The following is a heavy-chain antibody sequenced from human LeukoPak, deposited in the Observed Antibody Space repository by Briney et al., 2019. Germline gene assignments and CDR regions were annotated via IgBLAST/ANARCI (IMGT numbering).Heavy chain of an antibody. CDR1: GGSISSYY. CDR3: ARTQDTYCGGDCFTFDY. Sequence: PSETLSLTCTVSGGSISSYYWSWIRQPPGKGLEWIGYIYYSGSTNYNPSLKSRVTISVDTSKNQFSLKLSSVTAADTAVYYCARTQDTYCGGDCFTFDYWGQGTLVTVSS. J-gene: IGHJ4*02. CDR2: IYYSGST. V-gene: IGHV4-59*01. D-gene: IGHD2-21*02.